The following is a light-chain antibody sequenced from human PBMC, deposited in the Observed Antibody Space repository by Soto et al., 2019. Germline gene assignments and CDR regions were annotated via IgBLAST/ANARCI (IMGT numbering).Light chain of an antibody. CDR3: QQYERPPFA. J-gene: IGKJ2*01. V-gene: IGKV3-20*01. CDR1: QRLFNSS. CDR2: DAS. Sequence: EIVLTQSPGTLSLFPGDRATLSCRASQRLFNSSLAWYQQKPGQAPRLLIYDASSRAAGVPDRVTGGGSGTDFTLTISGLEPEDFALYFCQQYERPPFAFGQGTKLEIK.